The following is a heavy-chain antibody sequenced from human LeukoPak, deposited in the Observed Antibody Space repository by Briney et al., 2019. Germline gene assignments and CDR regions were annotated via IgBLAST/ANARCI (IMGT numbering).Heavy chain of an antibody. D-gene: IGHD6-13*01. J-gene: IGHJ4*02. CDR1: GFTFSSYG. CDR2: IWYDGSNK. V-gene: IGHV3-33*01. CDR3: ARDRDSSWDYYFDY. Sequence: GGSLRLSCAASGFTFSSYGMHWVRQAPGKGLEWVAVIWYDGSNKYYADSVKGRFTISRDNAKNSLYLQMNSLRAEDTAVYYCARDRDSSWDYYFDYWGQGTLVTVSS.